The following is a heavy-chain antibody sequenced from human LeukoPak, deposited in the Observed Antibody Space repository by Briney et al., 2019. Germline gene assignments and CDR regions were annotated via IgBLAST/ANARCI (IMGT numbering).Heavy chain of an antibody. V-gene: IGHV1-69*13. CDR1: GGTFSSYA. J-gene: IGHJ4*02. Sequence: SVKVSCKASGGTFSSYAISWVRQAPGQGLEWMGGIIPIFGTANYAQKFQGRVTITADESTSTAYMELSSLRSEDTAVYYCARGSYCSGGSCYLKAPDYWGQGTLVTVSS. D-gene: IGHD2-15*01. CDR2: IIPIFGTA. CDR3: ARGSYCSGGSCYLKAPDY.